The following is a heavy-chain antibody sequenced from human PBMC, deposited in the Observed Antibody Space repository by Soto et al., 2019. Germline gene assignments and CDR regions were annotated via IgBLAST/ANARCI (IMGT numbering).Heavy chain of an antibody. Sequence: QVQLQESGPGLVKPSETLSLTCTVSGDSISSYYWSWIRQPPGKGLEWIGNIYHSGSTNYSPSLXLQSRVTISVDTSKNQFSLKLTSVTAADTAVYSCARHYCRGGSCYLDYWGQGTLVTVSS. CDR3: ARHYCRGGSCYLDY. CDR1: GDSISSYY. V-gene: IGHV4-59*08. CDR2: IYHSGST. J-gene: IGHJ4*02. D-gene: IGHD2-15*01.